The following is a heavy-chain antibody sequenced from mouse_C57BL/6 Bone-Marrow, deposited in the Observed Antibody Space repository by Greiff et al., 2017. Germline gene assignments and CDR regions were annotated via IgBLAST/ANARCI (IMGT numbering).Heavy chain of an antibody. CDR2: ISSGSSTI. CDR1: GFTFSDYG. D-gene: IGHD1-1*01. J-gene: IGHJ4*01. V-gene: IGHV5-17*01. CDR3: ARDGSSYPYAMDY. Sequence: DVKLVESGGGLVKPGGSLKLSCAASGFTFSDYGMHWVRQAPEKGLEWVAYISSGSSTIYYADTVKGRFTISRDNAKNTLFLQMTSLRSEDTAMYYCARDGSSYPYAMDYWGQGTSVTVSS.